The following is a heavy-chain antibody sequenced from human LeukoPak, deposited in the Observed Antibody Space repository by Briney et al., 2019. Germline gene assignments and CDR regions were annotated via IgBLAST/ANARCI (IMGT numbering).Heavy chain of an antibody. Sequence: PGGSLRLSCAASGFTFSTFAMSWVRQAPGKGLEWVANIKQDGSEKYYVDSVKGRFTISRDNAKNSLYLQMNSLRAEDTAVYYCARAVGSGSYHRGAFGYWGQGTLVTVSS. CDR2: IKQDGSEK. CDR1: GFTFSTFA. CDR3: ARAVGSGSYHRGAFGY. J-gene: IGHJ4*02. V-gene: IGHV3-7*01. D-gene: IGHD3-10*01.